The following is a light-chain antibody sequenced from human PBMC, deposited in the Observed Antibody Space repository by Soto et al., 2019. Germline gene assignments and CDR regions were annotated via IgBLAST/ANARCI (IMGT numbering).Light chain of an antibody. CDR2: DAS. V-gene: IGKV3-11*01. J-gene: IGKJ2*01. CDR1: QSVSSY. CDR3: QQRSNWPPDMYT. Sequence: ESVLTQSPATLSLSPGERATLSCRASQSVSSYLAWYQQKPGQAPRLLIYDASNRATGIPARFSGSGSGTAFTLTISSLEPEDFAVYYCQQRSNWPPDMYTFGQGTKLEIK.